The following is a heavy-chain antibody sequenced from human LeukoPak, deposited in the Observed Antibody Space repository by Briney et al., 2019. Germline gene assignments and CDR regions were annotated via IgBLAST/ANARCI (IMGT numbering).Heavy chain of an antibody. D-gene: IGHD3-22*01. CDR1: GYTFTSYG. CDR2: ISAYNGNT. Sequence: AASVKVSCKASGYTFTSYGISWVRQAPGQGLEWMGWISAYNGNTNYAQRLQGRVTMTTDTSMSTAYMELRSLRSDDTAVYYCARRFNYYDSSGYYEGFYFDYWGQGTLVTVSS. CDR3: ARRFNYYDSSGYYEGFYFDY. J-gene: IGHJ4*02. V-gene: IGHV1-18*01.